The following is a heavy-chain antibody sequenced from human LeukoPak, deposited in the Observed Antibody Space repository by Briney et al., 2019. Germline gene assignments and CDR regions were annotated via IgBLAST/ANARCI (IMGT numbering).Heavy chain of an antibody. CDR1: GFTFSSYA. J-gene: IGHJ4*02. V-gene: IGHV3-23*01. CDR3: AIMHPYYDGNGYWVQ. Sequence: PGGSLRLSCAASGFTFSSYAMSWVRQAPGKGLEWVSGTNTSGGSTAYADSVKGRFTISRDNPRNTLYMQMNSLRAEDTALYYCAIMHPYYDGNGYWVQWGQGTLVTVSS. D-gene: IGHD3-22*01. CDR2: TNTSGGST.